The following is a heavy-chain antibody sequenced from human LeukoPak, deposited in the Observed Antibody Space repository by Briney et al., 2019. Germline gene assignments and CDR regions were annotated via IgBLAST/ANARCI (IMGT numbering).Heavy chain of an antibody. CDR3: ARFGRIVDAFDI. J-gene: IGHJ3*02. V-gene: IGHV1-69*04. D-gene: IGHD2-15*01. CDR2: IIPILGIA. CDR1: GGTFSSYA. Sequence: GASVKVSCKASGGTFSSYAISWVRQAPGQGLEWMGRIIPILGIANYAQKLQGRVTMTTDTSTSTAYMELRSLRSDDTAVYYCARFGRIVDAFDIWGQGTMVTVSS.